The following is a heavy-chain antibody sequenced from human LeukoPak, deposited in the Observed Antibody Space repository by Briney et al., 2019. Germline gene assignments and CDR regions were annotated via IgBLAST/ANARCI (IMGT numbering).Heavy chain of an antibody. Sequence: PGGSLRRSCAASRFTSDDYGMSWVRQAPGKGLEWVSGINWNGGSTGYADSVKGRFTISRDNAKNSLYLQMNSLRAEDTALYYCARLDQLREIYFDYWGQGTLVTVSS. J-gene: IGHJ4*02. V-gene: IGHV3-20*04. D-gene: IGHD2-2*01. CDR1: RFTSDDYG. CDR3: ARLDQLREIYFDY. CDR2: INWNGGST.